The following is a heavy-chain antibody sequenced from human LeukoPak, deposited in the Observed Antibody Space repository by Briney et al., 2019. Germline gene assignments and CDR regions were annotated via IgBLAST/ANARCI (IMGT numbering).Heavy chain of an antibody. Sequence: PGGSLRLSCAASGFTFSSYAMSWVRQAPGKGLEWVSAISGSGGSTYYADPVKGRFTISRDNSKNTLYLQMNSLRAEDTAVYYCAKGIVVVVPAALDYWGQGTLVTVSS. CDR1: GFTFSSYA. CDR3: AKGIVVVVPAALDY. J-gene: IGHJ4*02. D-gene: IGHD2-2*01. V-gene: IGHV3-23*01. CDR2: ISGSGGST.